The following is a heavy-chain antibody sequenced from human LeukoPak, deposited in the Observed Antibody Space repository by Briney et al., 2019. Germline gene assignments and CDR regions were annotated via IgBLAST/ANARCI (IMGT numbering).Heavy chain of an antibody. CDR2: IWYDGSNR. CDR1: GFSLSNYV. Sequence: PGGSLRLSCAASGFSLSNYVMHWLRQAPGKGLEWVTVIWYDGSNRYFADSVKGRITISRDTSQNTVSLQMDSLRVEDTGVYYCARGTGAKRYYFDLWGQGIPVAVSS. CDR3: ARGTGAKRYYFDL. V-gene: IGHV3-33*01. J-gene: IGHJ4*02.